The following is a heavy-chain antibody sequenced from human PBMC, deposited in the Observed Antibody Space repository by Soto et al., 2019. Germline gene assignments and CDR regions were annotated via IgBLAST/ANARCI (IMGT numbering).Heavy chain of an antibody. CDR3: AWGFCDYDGNFYYYGMAV. D-gene: IGHD4-17*01. V-gene: IGHV4-31*03. J-gene: IGHJ6*02. CDR1: GGSISSSSYY. CDR2: VYYSANT. Sequence: SETLSLTCTVSGGSISSSSYYWGWIRQHPGKGLEWIGYVYYSANTFYNLSLRTRVTLSSVTSKNQFSLQLTSVTAADTAVYYCAWGFCDYDGNFYYYGMAVWGQVTTVTVSS.